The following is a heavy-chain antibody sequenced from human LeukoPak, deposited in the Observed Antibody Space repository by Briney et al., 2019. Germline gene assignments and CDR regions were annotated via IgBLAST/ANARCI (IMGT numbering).Heavy chain of an antibody. Sequence: PGRSLRLSCAASGFTFSSYGMHWVRQAPGKGLEWVAVISYDGSNKYYADSVKGRFTISRDNSKNTLYLQMNSLRAEDTAVYYCAKGPSTSSDAEYFQHWGQGTLVTVSS. CDR1: GFTFSSYG. J-gene: IGHJ1*01. CDR3: AKGPSTSSDAEYFQH. CDR2: ISYDGSNK. V-gene: IGHV3-30*18. D-gene: IGHD2-2*01.